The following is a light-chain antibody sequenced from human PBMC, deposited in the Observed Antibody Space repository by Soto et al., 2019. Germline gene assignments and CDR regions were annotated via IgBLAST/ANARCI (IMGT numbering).Light chain of an antibody. CDR1: QSITNL. V-gene: IGKV1-39*01. J-gene: IGKJ1*01. CDR3: QQTYSSLWT. CDR2: GTS. Sequence: DIQMTQSPSSLSASVGDRVTITCRASQSITNLLNWYQHKPGQAPKLLIYGTSSLLTGVPSRFSGSGSGTDFTLTFSGLQLEDFATYYCQQTYSSLWTFGQGTTVENK.